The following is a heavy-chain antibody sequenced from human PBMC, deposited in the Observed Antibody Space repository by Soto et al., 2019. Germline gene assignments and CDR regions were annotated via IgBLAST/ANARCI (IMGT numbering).Heavy chain of an antibody. D-gene: IGHD3-3*01. CDR1: GGSFSGYY. J-gene: IGHJ5*02. V-gene: IGHV4-34*01. CDR2: IDHSGYT. CDR3: ARVRDWFDP. Sequence: SETLSLTCAVYGGSFSGYYWNWVRQPPGKGLEWIGEIDHSGYTNYNPSLKSRVTISVDTSKNQFSLRLTSVTAADTAVYYCARVRDWFDPWGQGTLVTVSS.